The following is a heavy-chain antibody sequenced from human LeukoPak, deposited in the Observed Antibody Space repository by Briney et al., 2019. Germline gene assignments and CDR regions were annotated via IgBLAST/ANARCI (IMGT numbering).Heavy chain of an antibody. CDR3: ARARCSGYDSALDY. V-gene: IGHV3-7*04. J-gene: IGHJ4*02. CDR1: GFTFSSYW. CDR2: IKQDGSDK. Sequence: PGGSLRLSCAASGFTFSSYWMSWVRRAPGKGLEWVANIKQDGSDKKYVDSVKGRFTISRDNAKNSLYLRMNSLRAEDTAVYYCARARCSGYDSALDYWGQGTLVTVSS. D-gene: IGHD5-12*01.